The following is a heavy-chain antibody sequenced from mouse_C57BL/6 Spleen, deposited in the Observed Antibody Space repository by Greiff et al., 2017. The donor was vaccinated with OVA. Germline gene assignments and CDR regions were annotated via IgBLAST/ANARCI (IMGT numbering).Heavy chain of an antibody. CDR1: GYAFSSYW. Sequence: VQRVESGAELVKPGASVKISCKASGYAFSSYWMNWVKQRPGKGLEWIGQIYPGDGDTNYNGKFKGKATLTADKSSSTAYMQLSSLTSEDSAVYFCARGDYYGSSWIFDYWGQGTTLTVSS. CDR2: IYPGDGDT. D-gene: IGHD1-1*01. CDR3: ARGDYYGSSWIFDY. J-gene: IGHJ2*01. V-gene: IGHV1-80*01.